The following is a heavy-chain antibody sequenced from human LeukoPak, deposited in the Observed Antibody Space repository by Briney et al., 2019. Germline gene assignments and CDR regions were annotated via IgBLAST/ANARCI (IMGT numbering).Heavy chain of an antibody. J-gene: IGHJ4*02. Sequence: GGSLRLSCAASGFTFSSFSMNWVRQAPGKGLEWVSYIIGSSSTIYYADSVKGRFTISRDNAANSLYLQMNSLRAEDTAVYYCARGFYDVLTGLGIDYWGQGTLVTVSS. CDR3: ARGFYDVLTGLGIDY. D-gene: IGHD3-9*01. CDR1: GFTFSSFS. CDR2: IIGSSSTI. V-gene: IGHV3-48*04.